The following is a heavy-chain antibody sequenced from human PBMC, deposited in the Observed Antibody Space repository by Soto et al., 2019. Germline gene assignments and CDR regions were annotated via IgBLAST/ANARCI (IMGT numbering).Heavy chain of an antibody. V-gene: IGHV3-21*01. CDR3: ARDSMTTALDFDY. CDR2: ISSSSSYI. CDR1: GFTFSSYS. J-gene: IGHJ4*02. Sequence: GGSLRLSCAASGFTFSSYSMNWVRQAPGKGLEWVSSISSSSSYIYYADSVKGRFTISRDNAKNSLYLQMNSLRAEDTAVYYCARDSMTTALDFDYWGQGTLVTVSS. D-gene: IGHD4-17*01.